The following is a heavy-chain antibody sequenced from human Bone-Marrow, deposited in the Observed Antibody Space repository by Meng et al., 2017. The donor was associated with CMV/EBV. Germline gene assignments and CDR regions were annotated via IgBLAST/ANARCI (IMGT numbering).Heavy chain of an antibody. Sequence: GGSLRLSCAASGFTFSFYYMTWVRQVPMKGLVWVARINSDGTETKYADSVKDRFTISRDNSKSTLYLQMNSLRAEDTGVYYCAKVEGSYAADYWGQGTLVTVSS. D-gene: IGHD3-16*01. CDR2: INSDGTET. V-gene: IGHV3-74*01. CDR1: GFTFSFYY. CDR3: AKVEGSYAADY. J-gene: IGHJ4*02.